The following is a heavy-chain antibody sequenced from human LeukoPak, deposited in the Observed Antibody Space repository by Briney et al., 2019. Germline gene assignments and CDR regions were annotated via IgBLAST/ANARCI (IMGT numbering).Heavy chain of an antibody. CDR1: GFTFSSYA. CDR2: ISGSGGST. Sequence: PGGSLRLSCAASGFTFSSYAMSWVRQAPGKGLEWVSAISGSGGSTYYADSVKGRFTISRDNSRNTLYLQMNSLRAEDTAVYYCAKSFLEWLLFSYFDYWGQGTLVTVSS. D-gene: IGHD3-3*01. CDR3: AKSFLEWLLFSYFDY. V-gene: IGHV3-23*01. J-gene: IGHJ4*02.